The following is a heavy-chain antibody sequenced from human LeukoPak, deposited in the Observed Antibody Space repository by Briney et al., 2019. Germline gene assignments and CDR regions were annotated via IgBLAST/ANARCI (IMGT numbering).Heavy chain of an antibody. J-gene: IGHJ4*02. CDR1: GYTFTGYY. CDR3: TRESGSYHGNDY. Sequence: ASVKVSCKASGYTFTGYYMRWVRQAPGQGLEWMGRINPNNGATNYAQKLQGRVTMTGDTSISTAYMELSSLRSDDTAVYYCTRESGSYHGNDYWGQGTLVTVSS. CDR2: INPNNGAT. D-gene: IGHD1-26*01. V-gene: IGHV1-2*06.